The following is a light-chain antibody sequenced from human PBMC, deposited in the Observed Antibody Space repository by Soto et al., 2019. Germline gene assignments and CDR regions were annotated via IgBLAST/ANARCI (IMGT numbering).Light chain of an antibody. CDR2: DAS. Sequence: EIVLTQSPATLSLSPGERATLSCRASQSVRSYLAWYQQKPGQAPRLLIYDASNRATGIPARFSGSGSGTDFTLTISSLEPKDFAVYYCQQRSNWPRTFGKGTKVEIK. CDR3: QQRSNWPRT. J-gene: IGKJ1*01. V-gene: IGKV3-11*01. CDR1: QSVRSY.